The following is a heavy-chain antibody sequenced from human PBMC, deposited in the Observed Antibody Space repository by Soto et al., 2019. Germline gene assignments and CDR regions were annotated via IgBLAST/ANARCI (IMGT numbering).Heavy chain of an antibody. CDR3: ARALSSTSCYTQAKRCGMDV. CDR2: INPNSGGT. Sequence: GASVKVSCKASGYTFTGYYMHWVRQAPGQGLEWMGWINPNSGGTNYAQKFQGRVTMTRDTSISTAYMELSRLRSDDTAVYYCARALSSTSCYTQAKRCGMDVWGQGTTVTVSS. J-gene: IGHJ6*02. D-gene: IGHD2-2*02. V-gene: IGHV1-2*02. CDR1: GYTFTGYY.